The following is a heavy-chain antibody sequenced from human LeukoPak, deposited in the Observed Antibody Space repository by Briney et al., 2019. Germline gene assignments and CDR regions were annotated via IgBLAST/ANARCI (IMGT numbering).Heavy chain of an antibody. Sequence: ASVNVSCKPSGYTFTGYYIHWVRLAPGQGLEWMGWINPNSGGTNFAQKFRSRVTMTRDTSISTAYMELGRLRPDDTAVYFCARALPKKVATTITWGDAFDIWGQGTMVTVSS. CDR2: INPNSGGT. CDR3: ARALPKKVATTITWGDAFDI. D-gene: IGHD4-23*01. J-gene: IGHJ3*02. CDR1: GYTFTGYY. V-gene: IGHV1-2*02.